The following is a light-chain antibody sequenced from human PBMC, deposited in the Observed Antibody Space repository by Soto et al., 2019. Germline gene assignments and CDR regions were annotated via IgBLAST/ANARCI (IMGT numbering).Light chain of an antibody. CDR2: EVT. Sequence: QSALTQPASVSGSPGQSITISCTATSSDVGDYKYVSWYQQHPGKAPKLMISEVTNRPSGVSNRFSGSKSGNTASLTISGLQAEDEADYYCSSYAVNNKVVFGGGTKLTVL. CDR3: SSYAVNNKVV. V-gene: IGLV2-14*03. J-gene: IGLJ2*01. CDR1: SSDVGDYKY.